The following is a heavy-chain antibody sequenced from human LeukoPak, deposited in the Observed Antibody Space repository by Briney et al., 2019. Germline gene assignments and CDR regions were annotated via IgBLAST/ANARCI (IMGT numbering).Heavy chain of an antibody. V-gene: IGHV3-23*01. CDR2: IRSTGSTT. CDR3: ARGPGYYDSSGYSDYFDY. J-gene: IGHJ4*02. CDR1: GFTFSSYG. Sequence: PGGSLRLSCAASGFTFSSYGMGWVRQAPGKGLEWVSFIRSTGSTTYYTESVKGRFTISRDNSKNTLYLQLNSLRVEDTAVYYCARGPGYYDSSGYSDYFDYWGQGTLVTVSS. D-gene: IGHD3-22*01.